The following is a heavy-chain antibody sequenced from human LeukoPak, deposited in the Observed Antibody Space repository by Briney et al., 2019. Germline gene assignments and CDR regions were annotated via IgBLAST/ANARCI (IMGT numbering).Heavy chain of an antibody. CDR3: TTYGSGSYQGVDY. V-gene: IGHV3-73*01. J-gene: IGHJ4*02. D-gene: IGHD3-10*01. Sequence: AGGSLRLSCAASGFTFSGSAMHWVRQASGKGLEWVGRIRSKANSYATAYAASVKGRFTISRDDSKNTAYLQMNSLKTEDTAVYYCTTYGSGSYQGVDYWGQGTLVTVSS. CDR2: IRSKANSYAT. CDR1: GFTFSGSA.